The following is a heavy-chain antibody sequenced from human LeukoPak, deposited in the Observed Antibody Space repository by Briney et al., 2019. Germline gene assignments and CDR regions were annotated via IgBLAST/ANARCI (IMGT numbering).Heavy chain of an antibody. J-gene: IGHJ3*02. D-gene: IGHD6-6*01. CDR3: SRLYSSSSGKAFDI. CDR1: GCTFSSSE. Sequence: GGSLRLTCAVSGCTFSSSELYWFGRDPAKGRLGGSYIISMGRTTYYDESLKGRFTISRDNANNQLSLQMNSLRAADTAIYYCSRLYSSSSGKAFDIWGEGTMVTVSS. CDR2: IISMGRTT. V-gene: IGHV3-48*03.